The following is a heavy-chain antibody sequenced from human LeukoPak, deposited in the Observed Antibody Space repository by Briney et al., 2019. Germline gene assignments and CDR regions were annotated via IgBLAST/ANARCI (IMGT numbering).Heavy chain of an antibody. V-gene: IGHV1-2*06. CDR1: GYTLTELS. D-gene: IGHD2-15*01. CDR2: INPNSGGT. CDR3: AKGGIDNY. Sequence: GASVKVSCKVSGYTLTELSMHWVRQAPGQGLEWMGRINPNSGGTNYAQKFQGRVTMTRDTSISTAYMELSRLRSDDTAVYYCAKGGIDNYWGQGTLVTVSS. J-gene: IGHJ4*02.